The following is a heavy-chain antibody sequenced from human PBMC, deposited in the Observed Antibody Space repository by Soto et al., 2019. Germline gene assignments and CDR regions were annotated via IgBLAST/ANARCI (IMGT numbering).Heavy chain of an antibody. Sequence: GGSLRLSCAASGFTFSGYAMGWVRQAPGKGLDWVSVISRSGDSTYNADSVKGRFTISRDNSKNTLSLQMHSLRADDTAVYYCAKAGPYYGISYFHNSGQVTLVTV. CDR3: AKAGPYYGISYFHN. CDR1: GFTFSGYA. CDR2: ISRSGDST. J-gene: IGHJ4*02. D-gene: IGHD3-3*01. V-gene: IGHV3-23*01.